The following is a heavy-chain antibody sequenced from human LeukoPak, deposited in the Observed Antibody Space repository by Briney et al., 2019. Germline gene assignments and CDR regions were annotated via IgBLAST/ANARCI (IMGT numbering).Heavy chain of an antibody. CDR1: GFTFSRYA. V-gene: IGHV3-23*01. CDR3: ASTGQYSRNNNFDS. Sequence: GGSLRLSCLASGFTFSRYAMTWVRRAPGKGLEWVSGISGGGGTTYYADSVKGRFTISRDNSKNTLYLQMNSLRVEDTAVYYCASTGQYSRNNNFDSWGRGTLVTVSS. CDR2: ISGGGGTT. D-gene: IGHD6-6*01. J-gene: IGHJ4*02.